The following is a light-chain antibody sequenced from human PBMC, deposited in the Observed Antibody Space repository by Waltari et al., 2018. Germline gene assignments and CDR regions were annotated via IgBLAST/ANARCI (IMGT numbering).Light chain of an antibody. CDR1: QSVSRA. CDR2: DAS. V-gene: IGKV3-20*01. J-gene: IGKJ1*01. Sequence: EIVLTQSPVTLSLSPAETPTLSCRASQSVSRALAWYQQKPGQAPRLLIYDASTRATGIPDRFSGSGSGTDFNLTISRLGPQDFAVYYCQKYVRLPATFGQGTKVEIK. CDR3: QKYVRLPAT.